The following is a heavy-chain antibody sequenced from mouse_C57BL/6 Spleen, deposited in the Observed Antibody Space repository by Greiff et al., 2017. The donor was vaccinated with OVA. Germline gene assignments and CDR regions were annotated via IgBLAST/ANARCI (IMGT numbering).Heavy chain of an antibody. Sequence: VKLVESGAELARPGASVKLSCKASGYTFTSYGISWVKQRTGQGLEWIGEIYPRSGNTYYNEKFKGKATLTADKSSSTAYMELRSLTSDDSAVFYYAGRLGITTVTDWYFDVWGTGTTVTVSS. CDR3: AGRLGITTVTDWYFDV. CDR2: IYPRSGNT. V-gene: IGHV1-81*01. CDR1: GYTFTSYG. D-gene: IGHD1-1*01. J-gene: IGHJ1*03.